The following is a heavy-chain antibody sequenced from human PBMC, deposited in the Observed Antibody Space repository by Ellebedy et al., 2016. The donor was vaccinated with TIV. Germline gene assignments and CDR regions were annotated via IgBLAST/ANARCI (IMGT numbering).Heavy chain of an antibody. CDR2: ISNTGSRT. CDR3: AKVRGGGSDSSAPRYYFDY. CDR1: GLTFSTYA. Sequence: PGGSLRLSCVASGLTFSTYAMSWVRQAPGKGLEWVSTISNTGSRTYYADSVEGRFIISRDNSKKTLYLQMNSLRAEDTAVYYCAKVRGGGSDSSAPRYYFDYWGLGTLVTVSS. D-gene: IGHD3-22*01. J-gene: IGHJ4*02. V-gene: IGHV3-23*01.